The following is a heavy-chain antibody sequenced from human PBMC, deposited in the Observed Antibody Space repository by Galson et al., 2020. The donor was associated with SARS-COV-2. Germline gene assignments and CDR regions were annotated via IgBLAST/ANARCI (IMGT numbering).Heavy chain of an antibody. V-gene: IGHV3-7*01. CDR3: ARGGWLQFDFDY. D-gene: IGHD5-12*01. CDR2: INQDGSEK. CDR1: GFIFSSHW. J-gene: IGHJ4*02. Sequence: QAGGSLRLSCVASGFIFSSHWMTWVRQTPGKGLEWVAIINQDGSEKQFVDSVKGRFTISRDNAKSSLFLQLNSLRGEDTAIYYCARGGWLQFDFDYWGQGNLVTVSS.